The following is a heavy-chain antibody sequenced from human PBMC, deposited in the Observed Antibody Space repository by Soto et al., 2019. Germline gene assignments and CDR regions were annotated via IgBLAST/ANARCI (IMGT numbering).Heavy chain of an antibody. CDR1: GGSFSAYY. CDR2: INHSGST. J-gene: IGHJ4*02. D-gene: IGHD2-15*01. V-gene: IGHV4-34*01. CDR3: ARGWESKYCSGGRCYFWEY. Sequence: SETLSLICAAYGGSFSAYYWSWIRQPPGKGLEWIGEINHSGSTNYNPSPKSRVTISVDTSKNQFSLKLSSVTAADTAVYYCARGWESKYCSGGRCYFWEYWGQGTLVTVSS.